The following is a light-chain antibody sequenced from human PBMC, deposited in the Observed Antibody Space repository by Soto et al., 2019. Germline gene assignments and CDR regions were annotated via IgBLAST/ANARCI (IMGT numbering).Light chain of an antibody. Sequence: QSALTQPASVSGSPGQSITISCTGTSSDVGAYNFVSWYQQYPGKAPKVIIFEVRKRPSGVSNRFSGSKSGDTASLTISGLQAEDEAAYYCSSHRSSTTFVFGTGTKVTVL. CDR1: SSDVGAYNF. CDR2: EVR. V-gene: IGLV2-14*01. J-gene: IGLJ1*01. CDR3: SSHRSSTTFV.